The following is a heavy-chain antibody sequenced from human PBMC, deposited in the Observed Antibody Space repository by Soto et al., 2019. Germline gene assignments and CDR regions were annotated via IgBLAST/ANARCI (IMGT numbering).Heavy chain of an antibody. CDR3: AREDILGARSFDY. Sequence: GGSLRLSYAASGFTFSSYSVNWVRQAPGKGLEWVSYISSGSKTIFYADSVKGRFTVSRDNAKNSQYLQMNSLRDEDTAVYYCAREDILGARSFDYWGQGTLVTVSS. J-gene: IGHJ4*02. V-gene: IGHV3-48*02. D-gene: IGHD1-26*01. CDR2: ISSGSKTI. CDR1: GFTFSSYS.